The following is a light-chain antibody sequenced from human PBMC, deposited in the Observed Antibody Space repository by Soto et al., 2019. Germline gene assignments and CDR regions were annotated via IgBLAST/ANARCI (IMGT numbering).Light chain of an antibody. CDR3: GTWDSSLSVWV. V-gene: IGLV1-51*01. Sequence: QSVLTQPPSLSASPGQRVVISCSGSNSNIGRNYVSWYQHLPGTAPKLLICDNYKRPSGIPDRFSGSKSGTLATLGITGLQPGDEADYYCGTWDSSLSVWVFGGGTKVTVL. CDR2: DNY. CDR1: NSNIGRNY. J-gene: IGLJ3*02.